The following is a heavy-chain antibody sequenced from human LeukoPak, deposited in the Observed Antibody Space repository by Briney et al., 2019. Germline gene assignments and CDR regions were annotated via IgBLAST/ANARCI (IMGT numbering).Heavy chain of an antibody. CDR2: IIPIFGTA. D-gene: IGHD6-25*01. CDR1: GGTFSSYA. Sequence: SVKVSCKASGGTFSSYAISWVRQAPGQGLEWMGGIIPIFGTANSAQKFQGRVTITADESTSTAYMELSSLRSEDTAVYYCAREGGSVEYYYYGMDVWGQGTTVTVSS. CDR3: AREGGSVEYYYYGMDV. J-gene: IGHJ6*02. V-gene: IGHV1-69*13.